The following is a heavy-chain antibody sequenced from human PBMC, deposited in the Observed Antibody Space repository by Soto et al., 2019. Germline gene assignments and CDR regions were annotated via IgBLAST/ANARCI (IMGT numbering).Heavy chain of an antibody. V-gene: IGHV5-51*01. CDR1: GYSFTSYW. Sequence: AGESLKISCKGSGYSFTSYWIGWVRQMPGKGLEWMGIIYPGDSDTRYSPSFQGQVTISADKSISTAYLQWSSLKASDTAMYYCARRFPAYYYDSSGLYYYYGMDVWSQGTTVTASS. D-gene: IGHD3-22*01. J-gene: IGHJ6*02. CDR3: ARRFPAYYYDSSGLYYYYGMDV. CDR2: IYPGDSDT.